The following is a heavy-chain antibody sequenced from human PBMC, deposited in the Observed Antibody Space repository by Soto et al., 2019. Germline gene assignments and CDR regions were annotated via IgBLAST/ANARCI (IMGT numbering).Heavy chain of an antibody. CDR3: DTIKLGSNRLDY. Sequence: SETLSLTCTVSGGSISSGDYYWSWIRQPPGKGLEWIGYIYYSGSTYYNPSLKSRVTISVDTSKNHFSLKLSSVTAADTAVYYCDTIKLGSNRLDYWGQGTLVTVSS. CDR2: IYYSGST. J-gene: IGHJ4*02. D-gene: IGHD3-10*01. CDR1: GGSISSGDYY. V-gene: IGHV4-30-4*01.